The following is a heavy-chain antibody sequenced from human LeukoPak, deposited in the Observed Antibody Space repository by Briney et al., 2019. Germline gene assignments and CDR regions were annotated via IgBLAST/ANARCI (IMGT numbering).Heavy chain of an antibody. D-gene: IGHD3-3*01. CDR1: GYSFSSGDY. CDR3: ARRPYDPVDAPPFDY. V-gene: IGHV4-38-2*01. J-gene: IGHJ4*02. CDR2: IYHSGST. Sequence: SETLSLTCAVSGYSFSSGDYWWWLRQPPGKGLGWIGSIYHSGSTYYNPSLKGRVTISVDTSKNPFSLQLSRVTAADTAVYYGARRPYDPVDAPPFDYWGQGTLVTVSS.